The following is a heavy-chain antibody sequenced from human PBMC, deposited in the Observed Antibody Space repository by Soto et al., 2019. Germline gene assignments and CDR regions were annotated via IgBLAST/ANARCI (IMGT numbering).Heavy chain of an antibody. J-gene: IGHJ6*02. CDR2: ISYDGSNK. CDR3: ARGGV. Sequence: QVQLVESGGGVVQPGRSLRLSCAASGFTFSSYAMHWVRQAPGKGLEWVAVISYDGSNKYYADSVKGRFTISRDNSKNTLYLQMNSLRAEDTAVYYCARGGVWGQGTTVTVSS. CDR1: GFTFSSYA. D-gene: IGHD3-16*01. V-gene: IGHV3-30-3*01.